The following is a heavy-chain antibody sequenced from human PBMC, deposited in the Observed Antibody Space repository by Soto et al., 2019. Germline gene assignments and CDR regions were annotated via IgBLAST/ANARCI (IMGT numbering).Heavy chain of an antibody. CDR2: INPSGDFT. V-gene: IGHV1-46*01. J-gene: IGHJ5*02. Sequence: QLQLVQSGAEVKKPGASVRVSCKASGYPFTGHYMHWVRQAPGQGLEWMGLINPSGDFTIYAPKFQGRVTMTRDTSTSTDYMELSSLRSEDTAVYYCARDNSVYDLTWWFDPWGQGTLVTVSS. CDR1: GYPFTGHY. CDR3: ARDNSVYDLTWWFDP. D-gene: IGHD3-22*01.